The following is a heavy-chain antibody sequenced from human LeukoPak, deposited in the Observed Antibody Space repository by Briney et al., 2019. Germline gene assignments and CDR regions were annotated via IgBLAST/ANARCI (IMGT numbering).Heavy chain of an antibody. J-gene: IGHJ4*02. D-gene: IGHD3-22*01. CDR3: AIENYYDSSGYSKAFDY. CDR1: GYTFTVKF. CDR2: IEPNSGGA. V-gene: IGHV1-2*02. Sequence: ASVKVSCKTSGYTFTVKFLHWLRQAPGQGLEWMGGIEPNSGGAVYGQNFRGRVNVTRDTSVSTAYMELSRLRSDDTAVYYCAIENYYDSSGYSKAFDYWGQGTLVTVSS.